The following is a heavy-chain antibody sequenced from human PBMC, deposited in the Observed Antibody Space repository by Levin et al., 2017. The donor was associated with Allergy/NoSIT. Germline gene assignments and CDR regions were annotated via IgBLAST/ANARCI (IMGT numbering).Heavy chain of an antibody. CDR2: ISGSGGST. J-gene: IGHJ4*02. CDR1: GFTFSSYA. V-gene: IGHV3-23*01. D-gene: IGHD4-17*01. Sequence: GGSLRLSCAASGFTFSSYAMSWVRQAPGKGLEWVSAISGSGGSTYYADSVKGRFTISRDNSKNTLYLQMNSLRAEDTAVYYCAKDLLVDPTVTTYYFDYWGQGTLVTVSS. CDR3: AKDLLVDPTVTTYYFDY.